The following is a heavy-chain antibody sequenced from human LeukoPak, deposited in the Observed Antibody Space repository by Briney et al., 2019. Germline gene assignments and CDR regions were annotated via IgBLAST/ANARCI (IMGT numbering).Heavy chain of an antibody. Sequence: SVKASCKASGGTFSSYAISWVRQAPGQGLEWMGGIIPIFGTANYAQKFQGRVTITADESTSTAYMELSSLRSEDTAVYYCAREGVEMATTPSNAFDIWGQGTMVTVSS. CDR3: AREGVEMATTPSNAFDI. CDR1: GGTFSSYA. J-gene: IGHJ3*02. D-gene: IGHD5-24*01. CDR2: IIPIFGTA. V-gene: IGHV1-69*13.